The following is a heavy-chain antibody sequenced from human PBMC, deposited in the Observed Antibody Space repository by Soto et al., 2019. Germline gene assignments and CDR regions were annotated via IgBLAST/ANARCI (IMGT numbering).Heavy chain of an antibody. Sequence: ASVKVSCKVSGYTLTELSMHWVRQAPGKGLEWMGGFDPEDGETIYAQKFQDRVTMTEDTSTDTAYMELSSLRSEDTAVYYCAKGGGLGYCSSTSCYNYGMDVWGQGTTVTVSS. D-gene: IGHD2-2*02. CDR2: FDPEDGET. J-gene: IGHJ6*02. CDR3: AKGGGLGYCSSTSCYNYGMDV. V-gene: IGHV1-24*01. CDR1: GYTLTELS.